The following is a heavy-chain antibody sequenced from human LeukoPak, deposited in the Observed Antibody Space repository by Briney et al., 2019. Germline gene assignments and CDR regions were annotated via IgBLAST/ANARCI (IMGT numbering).Heavy chain of an antibody. CDR1: GFTFSSYA. Sequence: PGGSLRLSCAASGFTFSSYAMHWVRQAPGKGLEWVAVISYDGSNKYYADSVKGRFTISRDNSKNTLYLQMNSLRAEDTAVYYCAREMREVSKNIVVVPAAFDYWGQGTLVTVSS. CDR3: AREMREVSKNIVVVPAAFDY. D-gene: IGHD2-2*01. V-gene: IGHV3-30-3*01. J-gene: IGHJ4*02. CDR2: ISYDGSNK.